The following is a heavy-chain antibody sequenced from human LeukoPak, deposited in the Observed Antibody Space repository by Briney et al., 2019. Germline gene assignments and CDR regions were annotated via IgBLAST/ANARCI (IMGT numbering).Heavy chain of an antibody. J-gene: IGHJ4*02. CDR3: ARDRRWGLDY. D-gene: IGHD2-21*02. Sequence: GGSLRLSCAASKFTFNSYAMHWVRQAPGKGLEWVAVISYDGSNKYYADSVKGRFTISRDNSKNTLYLQMNSLRAEDTAVYYCARDRRWGLDYWGQGTLVTVSS. CDR1: KFTFNSYA. V-gene: IGHV3-30-3*01. CDR2: ISYDGSNK.